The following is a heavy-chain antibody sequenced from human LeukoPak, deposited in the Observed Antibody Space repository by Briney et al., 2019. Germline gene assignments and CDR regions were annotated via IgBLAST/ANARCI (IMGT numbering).Heavy chain of an antibody. CDR3: ARVLTDITMIVVVPERAFDI. Sequence: SETLSLTCAVYGGSFSGYYWSWIRQPPGKGLEWIREINHSGSTNYNPSLKSRVTISVDTSKNQFSLKLSSVTAADTAVYYCARVLTDITMIVVVPERAFDIWGQGTMVTVSS. CDR1: GGSFSGYY. CDR2: INHSGST. J-gene: IGHJ3*02. D-gene: IGHD3-22*01. V-gene: IGHV4-34*01.